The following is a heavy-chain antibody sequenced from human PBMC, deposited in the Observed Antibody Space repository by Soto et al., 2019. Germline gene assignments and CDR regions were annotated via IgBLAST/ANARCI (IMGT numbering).Heavy chain of an antibody. CDR2: INSGANT. V-gene: IGHV3-23*01. CDR3: AKEGYAAGSYNKGNYFDY. CDR1: GFTFSNYV. D-gene: IGHD3-10*01. J-gene: IGHJ4*02. Sequence: EVQVLESGGGLVQPGGSLRLSCAASGFTFSNYVMSWVRQAPGKGLEWVSSINSGANTYYADSVKGRFTISRDNSKNTLYLQMNSLRAEDTAVYYCAKEGYAAGSYNKGNYFDYWGQGALVTVSS.